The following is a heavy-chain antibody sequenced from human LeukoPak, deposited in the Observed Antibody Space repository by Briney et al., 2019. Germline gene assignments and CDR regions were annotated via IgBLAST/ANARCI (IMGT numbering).Heavy chain of an antibody. CDR1: GITFSDYY. CDR3: VGEVVTLDYYYYGMDV. Sequence: GGSLRLSCAASGITFSDYYMSWVRQAPGKGLEWVSVIHSGGSTYYADSVKGRFTISRDNSKNTLYLQMNSLRAEDTAVYYCVGEVVTLDYYYYGMDVWGQGTTVTVSS. CDR2: IHSGGST. J-gene: IGHJ6*02. V-gene: IGHV3-53*01. D-gene: IGHD4-23*01.